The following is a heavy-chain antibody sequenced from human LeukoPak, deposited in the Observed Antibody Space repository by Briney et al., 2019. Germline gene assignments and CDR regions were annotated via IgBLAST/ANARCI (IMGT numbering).Heavy chain of an antibody. V-gene: IGHV4-39*01. Sequence: PSETLSLTCTDSGGSISSSSYYWGWIRQPPGKGLEWIGSIYYSGSTYYNPSLKSRVTISVDTSKNQFSLKLSSVTAADTAVYYCARHDRYGSGSSRGAFDYWGQGTLVTVSS. D-gene: IGHD3-10*01. CDR1: GGSISSSSYY. CDR2: IYYSGST. CDR3: ARHDRYGSGSSRGAFDY. J-gene: IGHJ4*02.